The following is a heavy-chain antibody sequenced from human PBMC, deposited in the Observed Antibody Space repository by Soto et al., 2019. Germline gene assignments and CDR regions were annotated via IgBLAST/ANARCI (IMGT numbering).Heavy chain of an antibody. D-gene: IGHD4-17*01. V-gene: IGHV1-18*01. Sequence: ASVKVSCKASGYTFTSYGISWVRQAPGQGLEWMGWISAYNGNTNYAQKLQGRVTMTTDTSTSTAYMELRSLRSDDTAVYYCARDGTTVTTKSKLNNWFDPWGQGTLVTVSS. CDR2: ISAYNGNT. CDR3: ARDGTTVTTKSKLNNWFDP. CDR1: GYTFTSYG. J-gene: IGHJ5*02.